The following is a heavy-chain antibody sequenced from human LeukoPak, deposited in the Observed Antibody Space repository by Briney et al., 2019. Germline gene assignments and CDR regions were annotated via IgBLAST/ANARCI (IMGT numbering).Heavy chain of an antibody. CDR3: ARLPRLNDFWSGSRNWFDP. CDR2: IYYSGST. D-gene: IGHD3-3*01. Sequence: SETLSLTCTVSGGSISSYYWSWIRQPPGKGLEWIGYIYYSGSTNYNPSLKSRVTISVDTSKNQFSLKLSSVTAADTAVYYCARLPRLNDFWSGSRNWFDPWGQGTLVTVSS. J-gene: IGHJ5*02. V-gene: IGHV4-59*01. CDR1: GGSISSYY.